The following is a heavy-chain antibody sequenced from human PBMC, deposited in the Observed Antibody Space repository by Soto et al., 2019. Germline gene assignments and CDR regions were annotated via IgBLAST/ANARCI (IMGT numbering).Heavy chain of an antibody. CDR3: ARPRIVAIVSPGYYYGMDV. D-gene: IGHD5-12*01. CDR2: IIPIFGTA. CDR1: GGTFSSYA. V-gene: IGHV1-69*12. J-gene: IGHJ6*02. Sequence: QVQLVQSGAEVKKPGSSVKVSCKASGGTFSSYAISWVRQAPGQGLEWMGGIIPIFGTANYAQKFQGRVTITADESTRTAYMELSSMRSEDTAVYYCARPRIVAIVSPGYYYGMDVWGQGTTVTVSS.